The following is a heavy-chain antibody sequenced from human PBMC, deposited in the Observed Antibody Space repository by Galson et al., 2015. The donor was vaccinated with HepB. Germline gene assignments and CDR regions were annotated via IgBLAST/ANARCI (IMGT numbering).Heavy chain of an antibody. CDR3: ARGPGRPHRTIFGVVKEDSVDY. J-gene: IGHJ4*02. CDR2: MNPNSGNT. CDR1: GYTFTSYD. Sequence: SVKVSCKASGYTFTSYDINWVRQATGQGLEWMGWMNPNSGNTGYAQKFQGRVTMTRNTSISTAYMELSSLRSEDTAVYYCARGPGRPHRTIFGVVKEDSVDYWGQGTLVTVSS. V-gene: IGHV1-8*01. D-gene: IGHD3-3*01.